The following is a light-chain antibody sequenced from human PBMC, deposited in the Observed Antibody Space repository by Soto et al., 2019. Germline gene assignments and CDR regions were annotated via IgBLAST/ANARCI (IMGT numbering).Light chain of an antibody. CDR3: QQYGSSPFT. Sequence: EIVLAQSPGTLSLSPGERATLSCRASQSVSSSYLAWYQQKPGQAPRLLIYGASSRATGIPDRFSGSGSGTDFTITISRLESEDFAVYYCQQYGSSPFTFGPGTKVDIK. V-gene: IGKV3-20*01. J-gene: IGKJ3*01. CDR1: QSVSSSY. CDR2: GAS.